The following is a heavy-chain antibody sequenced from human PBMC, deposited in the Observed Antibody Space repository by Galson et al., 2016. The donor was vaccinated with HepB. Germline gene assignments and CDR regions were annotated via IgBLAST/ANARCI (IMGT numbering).Heavy chain of an antibody. CDR3: ARDLSGPDR. Sequence: SLRLPCAVSGFTFRNHQMHWTRHVPGKGLMWVARIEGDGTRPIYAASVEGRFIISSDSAENTVYLQMNRLRAEDTALYYCARDLSGPDRWGQGTLVTVSP. CDR2: IEGDGTRP. CDR1: GFTFRNHQ. J-gene: IGHJ5*02. V-gene: IGHV3-74*01.